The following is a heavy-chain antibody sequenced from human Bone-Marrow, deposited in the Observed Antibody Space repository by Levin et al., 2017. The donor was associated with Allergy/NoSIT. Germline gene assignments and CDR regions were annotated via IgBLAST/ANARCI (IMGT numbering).Heavy chain of an antibody. Sequence: GGSLRLSCAASGFTFSNAWMSWVRQAPGKGLEWVGRIKSKTDGGTTDYAAPVKGRFTISRDDSKNTLYLQMNSLKTEDTAVYYCTTDHLRRGASITAKIITMVRGRVGYWGQEPWSPSPQ. CDR3: TTDHLRRGASITAKIITMVRGRVGY. D-gene: IGHD3-10*01. J-gene: IGHJ4*01. CDR1: GFTFSNAW. V-gene: IGHV3-15*01. CDR2: IKSKTDGGTT.